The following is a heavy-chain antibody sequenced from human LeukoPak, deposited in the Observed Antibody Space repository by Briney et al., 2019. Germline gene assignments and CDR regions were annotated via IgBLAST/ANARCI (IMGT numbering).Heavy chain of an antibody. J-gene: IGHJ5*02. CDR3: AALGYDSSGYVWFDP. CDR1: GGSFSSYY. V-gene: IGHV4-59*01. Sequence: SETLSLTCAVYGGSFSSYYWSWIRQPPGKGLEWIGYIYYSGSTNYNPSLKSRVTISVDTSKNQFSLKLSSVTAADTAVYYCAALGYDSSGYVWFDPWGQGTLVTVSS. CDR2: IYYSGST. D-gene: IGHD3-22*01.